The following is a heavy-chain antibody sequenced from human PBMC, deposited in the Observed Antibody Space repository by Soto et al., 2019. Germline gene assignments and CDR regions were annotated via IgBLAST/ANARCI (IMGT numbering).Heavy chain of an antibody. CDR3: ARGRDSSGWYDGAFDI. CDR2: INHSGST. V-gene: IGHV4-34*01. D-gene: IGHD6-19*01. Sequence: PSETLSLTCAVYGGSFSGYYWSWIRQPPGKGLEWIGEINHSGSTNYNPSLESRVTISVDTSKNQFSLKLSSVTAADTAVYYCARGRDSSGWYDGAFDIWGQGTMVTVSS. CDR1: GGSFSGYY. J-gene: IGHJ3*02.